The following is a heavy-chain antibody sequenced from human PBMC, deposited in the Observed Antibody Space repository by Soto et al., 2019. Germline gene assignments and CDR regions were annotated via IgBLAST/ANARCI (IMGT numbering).Heavy chain of an antibody. CDR3: AREQMGSSSWPRGY. V-gene: IGHV3-53*01. CDR2: IYSGGST. CDR1: GFTVSSNY. D-gene: IGHD6-13*01. J-gene: IGHJ4*02. Sequence: GGSLRLSCAASGFTVSSNYMSWVRQAPGKGLEWVSVIYSGGSTYYADSVKGRFTISRDNSKNTLYLQMNSLRDEDTAVYYCAREQMGSSSWPRGYWGQGTLVTVSS.